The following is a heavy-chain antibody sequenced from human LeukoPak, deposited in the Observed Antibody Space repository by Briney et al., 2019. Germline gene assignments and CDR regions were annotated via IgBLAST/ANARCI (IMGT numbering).Heavy chain of an antibody. Sequence: GASVKVSCKASGGTFSSYAISWVRQAPGQRLEWMGGIIPIFGTANYAQKFQGRVTITADESTSTACMELSSLRSEDTAVYYCAREYQLPDYDAFDIWGQGTMVTVSS. J-gene: IGHJ3*02. V-gene: IGHV1-69*13. CDR1: GGTFSSYA. CDR2: IIPIFGTA. D-gene: IGHD2-2*01. CDR3: AREYQLPDYDAFDI.